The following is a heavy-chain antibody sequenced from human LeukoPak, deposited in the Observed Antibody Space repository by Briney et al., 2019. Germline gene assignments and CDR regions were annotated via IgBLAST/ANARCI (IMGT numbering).Heavy chain of an antibody. CDR2: VYYSGST. V-gene: IGHV4-59*01. CDR3: ARGSNPYQFDY. CDR1: GGSISTYY. J-gene: IGHJ4*02. Sequence: PSETPSLTCAVSGGSISTYYWSWIRQPPGKGLEWIGYVYYSGSTNYNPSLRSRVTISVGTSKNQFSLKLSSVTAADTAVYYCARGSNPYQFDYWGQGTLVTVSS. D-gene: IGHD1-26*01.